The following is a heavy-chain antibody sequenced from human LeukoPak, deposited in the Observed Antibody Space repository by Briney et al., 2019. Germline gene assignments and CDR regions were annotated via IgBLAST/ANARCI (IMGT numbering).Heavy chain of an antibody. J-gene: IGHJ4*02. CDR1: GFTFTNYW. D-gene: IGHD6-6*01. Sequence: GESLQISCQTSGFTFTNYWIGRVRQLPGKGLEWMGIIYPGDSDTKYSPSFRGQVTMSADKSTSTAYLQWVSLKASDTAMYFCARGDASMATGFNYWGQGTLVTVSS. V-gene: IGHV5-51*01. CDR2: IYPGDSDT. CDR3: ARGDASMATGFNY.